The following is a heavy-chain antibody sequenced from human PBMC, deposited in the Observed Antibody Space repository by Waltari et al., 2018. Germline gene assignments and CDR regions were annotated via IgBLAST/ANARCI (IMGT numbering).Heavy chain of an antibody. CDR1: GGSISSYY. J-gene: IGHJ4*02. CDR2: IYYSEST. Sequence: QVQLQESGPGLVKPSETLSLTCTVSGGSISSYYWSWIRQPPGKGLEWIGYIYYSESTNSNPSLKSRVTISVDTSKNQFSLKLSAVTAADTAVYYCARCPGYFDYWGQGTLVTVSS. CDR3: ARCPGYFDY. V-gene: IGHV4-59*01. D-gene: IGHD3-10*02.